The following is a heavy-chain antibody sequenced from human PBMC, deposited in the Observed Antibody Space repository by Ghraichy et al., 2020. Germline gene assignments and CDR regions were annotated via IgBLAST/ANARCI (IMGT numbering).Heavy chain of an antibody. CDR3: ARTQGGYSQYYYYMDV. Sequence: SVKVSCKASGGTFSSHAISWVRQASGQGLEWMGGIIPIFGTANYAQKFQGRVTITADESTSTAYMELSSLRSEDTAVYYCARTQGGYSQYYYYMDVWGKGTTVTVSS. CDR2: IIPIFGTA. CDR1: GGTFSSHA. V-gene: IGHV1-69*13. J-gene: IGHJ6*03. D-gene: IGHD5-18*01.